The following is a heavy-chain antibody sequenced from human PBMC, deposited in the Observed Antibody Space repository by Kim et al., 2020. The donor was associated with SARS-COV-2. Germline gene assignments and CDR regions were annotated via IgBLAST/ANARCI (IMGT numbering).Heavy chain of an antibody. V-gene: IGHV3-48*03. CDR3: ARDTAMVQLFDY. D-gene: IGHD5-18*01. J-gene: IGHJ4*02. Sequence: YYADSVKGRFTISRDNAKNSLYLQMNSLRAEDTAVYYCARDTAMVQLFDYWGQGTLVTVSS.